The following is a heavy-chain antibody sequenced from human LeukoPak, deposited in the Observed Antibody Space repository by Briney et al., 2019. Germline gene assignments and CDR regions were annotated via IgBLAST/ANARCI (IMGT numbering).Heavy chain of an antibody. Sequence: PGGSLRLSCAASGFTFSSYSMNWVRQAPGKGLEWVSSISSSSSYIYYADSVKGRFTISRDNAKNSLYLQMNSLRAEDTAVYYCARDQYYGSGRDYYYYMDVWGKGTTVTISS. V-gene: IGHV3-21*01. D-gene: IGHD3-10*01. CDR2: ISSSSSYI. CDR1: GFTFSSYS. J-gene: IGHJ6*03. CDR3: ARDQYYGSGRDYYYYMDV.